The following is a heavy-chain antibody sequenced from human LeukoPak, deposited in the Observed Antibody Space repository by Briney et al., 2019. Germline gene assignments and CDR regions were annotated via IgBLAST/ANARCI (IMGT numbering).Heavy chain of an antibody. Sequence: GGSLRLSXAASGFTFDDYGMSWVRQAPGKGLEWVSGINWNGGSTGYADSVKGRFTISRDNAKNSLYLQMNSLRAEDTALYYCAREGRDYYDSSRGAFDIWGQGTMVTVSS. J-gene: IGHJ3*02. V-gene: IGHV3-20*04. D-gene: IGHD3-22*01. CDR3: AREGRDYYDSSRGAFDI. CDR1: GFTFDDYG. CDR2: INWNGGST.